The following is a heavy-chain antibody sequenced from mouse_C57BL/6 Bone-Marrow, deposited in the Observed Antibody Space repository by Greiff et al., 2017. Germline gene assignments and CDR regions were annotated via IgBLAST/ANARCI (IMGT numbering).Heavy chain of an antibody. J-gene: IGHJ3*01. CDR1: GYTFTSSW. V-gene: IGHV1-64*01. Sequence: QVQLQQPGAELVQPGASVQLSCKASGYTFTSSWMHWVKQRPGQGLEWIGMIHPNSGSTNYNEKFKSKATLTVDKSSSTAYMQLSSLTSEDSAVYYCAREGGYYPWFAYWGQGTLVTVSA. CDR3: AREGGYYPWFAY. D-gene: IGHD2-1*01. CDR2: IHPNSGST.